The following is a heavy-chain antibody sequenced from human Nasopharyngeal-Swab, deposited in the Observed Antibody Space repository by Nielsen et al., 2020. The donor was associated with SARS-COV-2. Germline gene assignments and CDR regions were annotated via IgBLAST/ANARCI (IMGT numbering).Heavy chain of an antibody. CDR1: GGSINSHL. J-gene: IGHJ6*03. Sequence: GSLRLSCSVSGGSINSHLWSWIRQPPGKGLEWIGYIYSSGSTDYNPSLKSRVTLSVDASKNQFSLKLNSVTAADTAVYYCARATYSGYDWNYYYIDVWGKGTTVTLSS. CDR3: ARATYSGYDWNYYYIDV. V-gene: IGHV4-59*11. CDR2: IYSSGST. D-gene: IGHD5-12*01.